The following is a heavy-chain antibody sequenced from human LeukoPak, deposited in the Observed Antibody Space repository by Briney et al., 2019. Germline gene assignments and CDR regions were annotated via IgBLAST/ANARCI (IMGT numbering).Heavy chain of an antibody. D-gene: IGHD3-9*01. CDR3: ARRTASLWYYDILTGYYELGAFDI. CDR2: IYYSGST. J-gene: IGHJ3*02. Sequence: SETLSLTCTVSGGSISSYYWGWIRQPPGKGLEWIGSIYYSGSTYYNPSLKSRVTISVDTSKNQFSLKLSSVTAADTAVYYCARRTASLWYYDILTGYYELGAFDIWGQGTMVTVSS. V-gene: IGHV4-39*01. CDR1: GGSISSYY.